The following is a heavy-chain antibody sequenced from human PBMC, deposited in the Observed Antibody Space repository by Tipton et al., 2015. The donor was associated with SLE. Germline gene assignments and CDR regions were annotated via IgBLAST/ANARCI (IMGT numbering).Heavy chain of an antibody. J-gene: IGHJ4*02. CDR2: IYYSGGT. CDR1: GGSISSGDYY. CDR3: AKKSGYSYGYRD. V-gene: IGHV4-30-4*01. D-gene: IGHD5-18*01. Sequence: TLSLTCTVSGGSISSGDYYWSWIRQPPGKGLDWIGYIYYSGGTYYNPSLKSRVTISVDTSKNQFSLKLSSVTAADTAVYYCAKKSGYSYGYRDWGQGTLVTVSS.